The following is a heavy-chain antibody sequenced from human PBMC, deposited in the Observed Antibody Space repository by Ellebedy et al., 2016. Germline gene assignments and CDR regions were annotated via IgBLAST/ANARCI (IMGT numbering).Heavy chain of an antibody. D-gene: IGHD3-22*01. J-gene: IGHJ6*02. CDR1: GGSISSYY. V-gene: IGHV4-59*08. CDR2: IYYSGST. Sequence: SETLSLXCTVSGGSISSYYWSWIRQPPGKGLEWIGYIYYSGSTNYNPSLKSRVTISVDTSKNQFSLKLSSVTAADTAVYYCARGYDSSGYSYYYYGMDVWGQGTTVTVSS. CDR3: ARGYDSSGYSYYYYGMDV.